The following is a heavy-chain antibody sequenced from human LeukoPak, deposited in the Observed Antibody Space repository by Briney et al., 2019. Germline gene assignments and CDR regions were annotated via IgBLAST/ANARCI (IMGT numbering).Heavy chain of an antibody. Sequence: SETLSLTCTASGVSFSSYYWRWIRLPPGKGLEWIGYLSKSGNTNYSPSLKSRVAIFGDTSKNQFFLKLSSVTAADTAVYYCARARYVNSFYAFDIWGQGTLVTVSS. CDR3: ARARYVNSFYAFDI. J-gene: IGHJ3*02. CDR1: GVSFSSYY. CDR2: LSKSGNT. D-gene: IGHD3-9*01. V-gene: IGHV4-59*01.